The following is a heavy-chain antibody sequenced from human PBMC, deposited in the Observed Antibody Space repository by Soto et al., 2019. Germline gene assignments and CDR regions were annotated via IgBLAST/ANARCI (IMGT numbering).Heavy chain of an antibody. CDR2: TYYKSKWNN. CDR3: TGITWFRGMDV. D-gene: IGHD3-10*01. V-gene: IGHV6-1*01. J-gene: IGHJ6*02. CDR1: GDSFSSNSAG. Sequence: SQAVSLTCVISGDSFSSNSAGWNWIRQSPSRGLEWLGRTYYKSKWNNDYALSVKSRITINPDTSKNQFSLHLYSVTPEDTAVYYCTGITWFRGMDVWGQGTPVTVSS.